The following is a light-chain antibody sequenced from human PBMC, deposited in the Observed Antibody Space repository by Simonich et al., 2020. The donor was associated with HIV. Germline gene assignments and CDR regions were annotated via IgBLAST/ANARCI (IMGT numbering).Light chain of an antibody. CDR3: QQYYSTHH. CDR2: LAS. CDR1: QSVLYSSNNKNY. V-gene: IGKV4-1*01. Sequence: DIVMTQSPDSLAVSLGERATINCKSGQSVLYSSNNKNYLAWYQQKPGQPPKLLIYLASTRESGVPYRFRGSGSGTDFTLPISSLQAEDGAVYYCQQYYSTHHFGQGTRLEIK. J-gene: IGKJ5*01.